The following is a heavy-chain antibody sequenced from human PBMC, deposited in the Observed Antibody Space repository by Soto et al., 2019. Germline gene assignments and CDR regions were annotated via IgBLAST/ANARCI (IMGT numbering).Heavy chain of an antibody. J-gene: IGHJ3*02. D-gene: IGHD1-1*01. V-gene: IGHV1-24*01. CDR3: ATDSTVPYRAFDI. Sequence: GAAVKVSCKVSGYTLTELSMHWVRQAPGKGLEWMGGFDPEDGETIYAQKFQGRVTMTEDTSTDTAYMELSSLRSEDTAVYYCATDSTVPYRAFDIWGQGTMVTVSS. CDR1: GYTLTELS. CDR2: FDPEDGET.